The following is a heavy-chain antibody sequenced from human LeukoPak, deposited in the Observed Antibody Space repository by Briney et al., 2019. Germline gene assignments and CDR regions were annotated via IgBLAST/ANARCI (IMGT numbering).Heavy chain of an antibody. CDR2: INPSGGST. CDR1: GYTFTSYY. J-gene: IGHJ6*02. D-gene: IGHD3-22*01. CDR3: ARGDYYDSSGYYRGHYGTDV. V-gene: IGHV1-46*01. Sequence: ASVKVSCKASGYTFTSYYMHWVRQAPGQGLEWMGIINPSGGSTSYAQKFQGRVTMTRDTSTSTVYMELSSLRSEDTAVYYCARGDYYDSSGYYRGHYGTDVWGQGITVTVSS.